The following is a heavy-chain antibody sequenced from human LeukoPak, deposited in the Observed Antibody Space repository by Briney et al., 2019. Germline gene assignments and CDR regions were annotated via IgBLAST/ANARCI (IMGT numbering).Heavy chain of an antibody. V-gene: IGHV3-74*01. J-gene: IGHJ1*01. Sequence: NPGGSLRLSCAASGLTFSSYWMHWVRHAPGKGLVWVSRIKSDGSTNYADSVKGRFTISRDNAKNTLSLQMNSLRAEDTGVYYCARAPSEIGGYYPEYFRHWGQGTLVTVSS. CDR3: ARAPSEIGGYYPEYFRH. D-gene: IGHD3-22*01. CDR2: IKSDGST. CDR1: GLTFSSYW.